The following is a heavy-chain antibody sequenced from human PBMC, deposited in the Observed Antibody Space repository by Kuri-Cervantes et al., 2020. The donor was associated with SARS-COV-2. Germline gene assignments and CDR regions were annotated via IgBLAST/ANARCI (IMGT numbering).Heavy chain of an antibody. CDR2: INPSGGST. D-gene: IGHD2-2*01. V-gene: IGHV1-46*01. Sequence: ASEKVSCKASGYTFTSYYMHWVRQAPGQGLEWMGIINPSGGSTSYAQKFQGRVTMTRDTCTSTVYMELSSLRSEDTAVYYCARVVGYCSSTSCPLLAFDIWGQGTMVTVSS. J-gene: IGHJ3*02. CDR1: GYTFTSYY. CDR3: ARVVGYCSSTSCPLLAFDI.